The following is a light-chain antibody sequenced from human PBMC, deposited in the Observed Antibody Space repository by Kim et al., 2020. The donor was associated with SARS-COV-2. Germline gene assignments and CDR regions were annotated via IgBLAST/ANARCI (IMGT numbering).Light chain of an antibody. CDR3: HQYHNRPPWT. CDR2: DAS. J-gene: IGKJ1*01. CDR1: QNVDDK. Sequence: APGESATLSRRASQNVDDKVVWYQQKPGQSPMLLIYDASFRAPGIPARFTGSGSGTEFTLTISSLQSEDFALYYCHQYHNRPPWTFGQGTKVDIK. V-gene: IGKV3-15*01.